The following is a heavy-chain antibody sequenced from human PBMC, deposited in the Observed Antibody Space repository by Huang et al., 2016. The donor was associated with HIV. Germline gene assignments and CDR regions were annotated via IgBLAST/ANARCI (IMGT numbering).Heavy chain of an antibody. J-gene: IGHJ5*02. CDR3: AKESRWFSDFDQ. D-gene: IGHD2-15*01. CDR2: MEYDGRSD. V-gene: IGHV3-30*18. CDR1: GFIFSNFG. Sequence: QVQLVESGGGVVQPGTSLRLSCAASGFIFSNFGMHWVRQAPGKGLEGVAVMEYDGRSDGYADSVKGRFTISRDNDKNTLSLEMNRRRHDDTAVYYCAKESRWFSDFDQWGQGTLVTVSS.